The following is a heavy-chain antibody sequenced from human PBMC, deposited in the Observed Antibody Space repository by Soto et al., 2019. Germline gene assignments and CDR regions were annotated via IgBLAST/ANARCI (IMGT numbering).Heavy chain of an antibody. V-gene: IGHV2-5*02. J-gene: IGHJ4*02. Sequence: QITLKESGPTLVKHTQTLTLTCTFSGFSLSTSGVGVGWIRQPPGKALEWLALIYWDDDKRYSPSLKSRLTITKDTSKNQVVLTMTNMDPVDTATYYCAHSPYCGGDCYPRYFDYWGQGTLVTVSS. CDR1: GFSLSTSGVG. D-gene: IGHD2-21*02. CDR3: AHSPYCGGDCYPRYFDY. CDR2: IYWDDDK.